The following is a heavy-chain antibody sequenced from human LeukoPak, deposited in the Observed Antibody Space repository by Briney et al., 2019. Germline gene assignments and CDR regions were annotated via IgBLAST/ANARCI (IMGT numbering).Heavy chain of an antibody. J-gene: IGHJ6*03. Sequence: PGGSLRLSCAASGFTFSSYSVNWVRQAPGKGLEWVSSISSSSSYIYYADSVKGRFTISRDNAKNSLYLQMNSLRAEDTAVYYCARDEMADYYYYYYMDVWGKGTTVTVSS. CDR1: GFTFSSYS. D-gene: IGHD5-24*01. CDR3: ARDEMADYYYYYYMDV. CDR2: ISSSSSYI. V-gene: IGHV3-21*01.